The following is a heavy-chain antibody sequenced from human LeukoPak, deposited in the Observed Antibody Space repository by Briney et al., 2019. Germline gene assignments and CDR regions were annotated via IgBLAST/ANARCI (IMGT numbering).Heavy chain of an antibody. CDR3: ARLAYYYGSGSYYKSPRGYFDY. Sequence: PSETLSLTCAVYGGSFSGYYWSWIRQPPGKGLEWIGEINHSGSTSYNPSLKSRVTISVDTSKNQFSLKLSSVTAADTAVYYCARLAYYYGSGSYYKSPRGYFDYWGQGTLVTVSS. CDR1: GGSFSGYY. V-gene: IGHV4-34*01. CDR2: INHSGST. J-gene: IGHJ4*02. D-gene: IGHD3-10*01.